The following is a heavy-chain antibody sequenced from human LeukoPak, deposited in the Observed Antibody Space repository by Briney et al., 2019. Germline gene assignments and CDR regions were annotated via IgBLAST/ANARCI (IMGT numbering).Heavy chain of an antibody. V-gene: IGHV3-30*02. Sequence: GGSLRLSCAASGFTLSSYDMHWARRAPGKGLEWVAFIRYEGSNKYNAYSVKSRFTSCRDNSKNTLYLRMNSLRAEDTAGYYCAKDYDFWSGHNPDYWGQGTLVTVSS. J-gene: IGHJ4*02. CDR2: IRYEGSNK. CDR1: GFTLSSYD. D-gene: IGHD3-3*01. CDR3: AKDYDFWSGHNPDY.